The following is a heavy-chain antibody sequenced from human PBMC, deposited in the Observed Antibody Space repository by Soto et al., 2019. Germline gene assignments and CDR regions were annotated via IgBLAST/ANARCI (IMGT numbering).Heavy chain of an antibody. V-gene: IGHV3-23*01. Sequence: EVQLLESGGGLLQPGGSLRLSCAASGFTFSNYAMSWVRQAPGKGLEWVSAISGYGGSTYYADSGKGRFTISRDNSKNTLYLQMNSLRAEDTAVYYCAKDGRSGGRQPLHSDFWGQGTLVTVSS. CDR1: GFTFSNYA. D-gene: IGHD2-8*02. J-gene: IGHJ4*02. CDR2: ISGYGGST. CDR3: AKDGRSGGRQPLHSDF.